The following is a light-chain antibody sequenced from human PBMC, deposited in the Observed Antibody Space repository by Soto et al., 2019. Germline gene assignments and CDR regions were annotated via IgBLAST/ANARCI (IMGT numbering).Light chain of an antibody. Sequence: EIAMTQSPATLSVSPGQRATLSCRASQNVNSNLAWYQQKPGHAPSLLMYNLSTRATGFPARFSGSGSGTEFTLTISSLQSEDSAIYYCQQYNTWNTFGQGTKLEIK. CDR1: QNVNSN. CDR3: QQYNTWNT. V-gene: IGKV3-15*01. CDR2: NLS. J-gene: IGKJ2*01.